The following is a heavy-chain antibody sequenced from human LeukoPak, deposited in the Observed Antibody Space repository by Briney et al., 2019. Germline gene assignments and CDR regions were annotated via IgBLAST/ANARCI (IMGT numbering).Heavy chain of an antibody. CDR2: ISSSGSTI. CDR3: ARNLGTTVTPI. V-gene: IGHV3-48*03. D-gene: IGHD4-17*01. CDR1: GFTFSSYE. Sequence: GGSLRLSCAASGFTFSSYEMNWVRQAPGKGLEWVSYISSSGSTIYYADSVKGRFTISRDNAKNSLYLQMNSLRADDTAVYYGARNLGTTVTPIWGQGTLVTVSS. J-gene: IGHJ4*02.